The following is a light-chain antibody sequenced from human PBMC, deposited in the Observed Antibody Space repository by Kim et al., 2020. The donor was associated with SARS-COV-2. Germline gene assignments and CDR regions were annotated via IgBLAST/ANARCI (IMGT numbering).Light chain of an antibody. CDR3: QTWVSSTVV. V-gene: IGLV3-1*01. CDR2: QDS. Sequence: VSPGQAASITCSGDKLGDKYACWYQQKPGQSPVLVIYQDSKRPSGIPVRFSGSTSGNTATLTISGTQAMDVADYYCQTWVSSTVVFGGGTQLTVL. CDR1: KLGDKY. J-gene: IGLJ2*01.